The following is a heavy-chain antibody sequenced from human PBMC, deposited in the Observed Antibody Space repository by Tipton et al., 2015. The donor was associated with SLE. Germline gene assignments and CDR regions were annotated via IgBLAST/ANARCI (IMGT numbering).Heavy chain of an antibody. CDR1: GGSITSPNYF. Sequence: TLSLTCTVSGGSITSPNYFWSWVRQLPGKGLEWFGFISPSGDPYNNPSLDSRVTISIDTSKNQFSLRLRSVTAADTAVYYCAREVNVVSDSDAFDIWGQGTVVTVS. V-gene: IGHV4-31*03. J-gene: IGHJ3*02. CDR3: AREVNVVSDSDAFDI. D-gene: IGHD2-21*01. CDR2: ISPSGDP.